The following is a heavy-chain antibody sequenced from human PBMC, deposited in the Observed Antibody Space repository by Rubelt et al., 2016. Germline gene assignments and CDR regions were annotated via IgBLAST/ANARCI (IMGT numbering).Heavy chain of an antibody. CDR1: GYTFTSYY. J-gene: IGHJ4*02. CDR3: ARDQESSSWYSVGGY. D-gene: IGHD6-13*01. V-gene: IGHV1-46*01. Sequence: QVQLVQSGAEVKKPGASVKVSCKASGYTFTSYYMHWVRQAPGQGLEWMGIINPSGGSTSYAQKFQGRVTMTRETSTSTVYMELSSLRSEDTAVYYCARDQESSSWYSVGGYWGQGTLVTVSS. CDR2: INPSGGST.